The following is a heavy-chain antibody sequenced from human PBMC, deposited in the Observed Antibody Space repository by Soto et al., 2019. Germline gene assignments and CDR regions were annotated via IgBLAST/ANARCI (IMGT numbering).Heavy chain of an antibody. CDR2: IYYSGST. J-gene: IGHJ4*02. CDR1: GGSISSYY. V-gene: IGHV4-59*08. CDR3: ARYYGDSDKYYFDY. D-gene: IGHD4-17*01. Sequence: SETLSLTCTVSGGSISSYYWSWIRQPPGKGLEWIGYIYYSGSTNYNPSLKSRVTISVDTSKNQFSLKLSSVTAADTAVYYCARYYGDSDKYYFDYWGQGTLVTVSS.